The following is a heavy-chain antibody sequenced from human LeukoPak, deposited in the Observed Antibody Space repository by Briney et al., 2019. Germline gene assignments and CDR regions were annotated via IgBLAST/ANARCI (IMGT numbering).Heavy chain of an antibody. V-gene: IGHV3-11*03. CDR2: ISSRSSHT. Sequence: GGSLRLSCAASGFTFSDYYMSWIRQAPGKGLEWVSYISSRSSHTNYADSVKGRFTISRDNAKNSLYLQMNSLRAEDTAVYYCARFSSGWYYFDYWGQGTLVTVSS. CDR3: ARFSSGWYYFDY. J-gene: IGHJ4*02. D-gene: IGHD6-19*01. CDR1: GFTFSDYY.